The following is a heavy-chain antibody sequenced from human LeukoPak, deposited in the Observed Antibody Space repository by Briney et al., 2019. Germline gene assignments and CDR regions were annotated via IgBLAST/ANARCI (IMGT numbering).Heavy chain of an antibody. Sequence: PGGSLRLSCAVSGFTFDDYAMHWVRQVPGKGLEWVSGINWNSDSIGYADSVKGRFTTSRDNAKNSLYLQMNGLRAEDTAFYYCAINGGGDSGYGNFDYWGQGTLVTVSS. CDR2: INWNSDSI. CDR1: GFTFDDYA. CDR3: AINGGGDSGYGNFDY. D-gene: IGHD5-12*01. J-gene: IGHJ4*02. V-gene: IGHV3-9*01.